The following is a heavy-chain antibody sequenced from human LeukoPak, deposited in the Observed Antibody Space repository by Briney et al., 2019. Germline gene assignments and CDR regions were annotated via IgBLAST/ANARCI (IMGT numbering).Heavy chain of an antibody. Sequence: APVKVSCKASGYTFTSYGIIWVRQAPGQGLEGMGWISAYNGNTNYAQQLQGRVTMTTDTSTSTAYMERRSLRSDDTAVYYCARDFRTYSSGWYDGYWGQGTLVTVSS. CDR1: GYTFTSYG. D-gene: IGHD6-19*01. J-gene: IGHJ4*02. CDR2: ISAYNGNT. V-gene: IGHV1-18*01. CDR3: ARDFRTYSSGWYDGY.